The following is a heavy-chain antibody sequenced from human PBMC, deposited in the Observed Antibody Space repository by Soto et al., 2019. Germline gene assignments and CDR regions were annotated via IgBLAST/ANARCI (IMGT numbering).Heavy chain of an antibody. Sequence: VQLLESGGGLVQPGGSLRLSCAASGFTFSSYVMSWVRQAPGKGLEWVSAISNSGGNTYYADSVKGRFTISRDNSKNTLYLQMSSLRVEDTAVYYCASRYCSSTSCGPGLFDSWGQGTLVTVSS. V-gene: IGHV3-23*01. CDR1: GFTFSSYV. D-gene: IGHD2-2*01. CDR2: ISNSGGNT. J-gene: IGHJ4*02. CDR3: ASRYCSSTSCGPGLFDS.